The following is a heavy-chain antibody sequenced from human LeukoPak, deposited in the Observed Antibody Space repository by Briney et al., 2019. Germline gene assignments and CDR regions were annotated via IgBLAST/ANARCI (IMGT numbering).Heavy chain of an antibody. Sequence: GSLRLSCAASGFTFSSYAMSWIRQPPGKGLEWIGEINHSGSTNYNPSLKSRVTISVDTSKNQFSLKLSSVTAADTAVYYCARGHLIPCSSTSCNLDYWGQGTLVTVSS. CDR1: GFTFSSYA. CDR2: INHSGST. V-gene: IGHV4-34*01. J-gene: IGHJ4*02. CDR3: ARGHLIPCSSTSCNLDY. D-gene: IGHD2-2*01.